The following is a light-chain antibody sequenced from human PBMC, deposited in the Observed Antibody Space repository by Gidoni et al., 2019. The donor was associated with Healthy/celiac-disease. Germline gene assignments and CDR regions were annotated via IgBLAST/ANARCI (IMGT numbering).Light chain of an antibody. J-gene: IGKJ4*01. CDR1: QVISNY. CDR3: QQYDNLPLT. Sequence: DIQMTQSPSSLSASVGDRVTITCQASQVISNYLNWYQQKPGKAPQLLIYDASNLETGVPSRFSGSGSGTDFTFTIRSLQPEDIATYYCQQYDNLPLTFGGGTKVEIK. V-gene: IGKV1-33*01. CDR2: DAS.